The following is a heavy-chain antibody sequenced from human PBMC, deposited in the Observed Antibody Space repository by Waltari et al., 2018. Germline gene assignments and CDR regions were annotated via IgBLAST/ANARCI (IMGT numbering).Heavy chain of an antibody. CDR2: IYYSGSS. CDR1: GGSISSGDYY. CDR3: ASDDSSGSGSCDY. Sequence: QVQLQESGPGLVKPSQTLSLTCTVSGGSISSGDYYWSWIRQPPGKGLEWIGYIYYSGSSDYNPSLKSRVTVSVDPSKNQFSLKLSSVTAADTAVYYCASDDSSGSGSCDYWGQGTLVTVSS. D-gene: IGHD3-22*01. J-gene: IGHJ4*02. V-gene: IGHV4-30-4*08.